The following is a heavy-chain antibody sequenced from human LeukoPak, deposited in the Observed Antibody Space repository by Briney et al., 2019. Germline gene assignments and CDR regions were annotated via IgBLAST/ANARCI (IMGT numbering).Heavy chain of an antibody. Sequence: SQTLSLTCTVSGGSISSSSYYWGWVRQPPGKGREWIGSIYYSGSTYYNPSLKSRVTISVDTSKNQFSLKLSSVTAADTAVYYCARHGISLKNPEIVVVPAAVDYWGQGTLVTVSS. CDR2: IYYSGST. CDR1: GGSISSSSYY. J-gene: IGHJ4*02. V-gene: IGHV4-39*01. D-gene: IGHD2-2*01. CDR3: ARHGISLKNPEIVVVPAAVDY.